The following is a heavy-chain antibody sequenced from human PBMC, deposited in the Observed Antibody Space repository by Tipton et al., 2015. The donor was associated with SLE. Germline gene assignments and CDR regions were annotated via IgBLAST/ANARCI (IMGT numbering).Heavy chain of an antibody. CDR1: DGSISDYY. CDR3: ARYQPRQYYFDY. V-gene: IGHV4-4*07. J-gene: IGHJ4*02. D-gene: IGHD2-2*01. Sequence: TLSLTCNVSDGSISDYYWTWIRQPAGEGLEWIGRIYASGSTNYNPSLRSRAAMSVDTSKSRFSLKLTSVTAADTALYYCARYQPRQYYFDYWGQGTLVTVSS. CDR2: IYASGST.